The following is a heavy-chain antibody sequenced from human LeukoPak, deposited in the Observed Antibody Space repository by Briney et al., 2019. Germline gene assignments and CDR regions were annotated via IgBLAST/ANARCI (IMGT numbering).Heavy chain of an antibody. Sequence: PGGSLRLSCAASGFSFSIYSLTWVRQAPGKGLEWIAYINEGSSVIYYAVSVEGRFTVSRDNAKNSLYLQMNSLRGDDTAVYYCATGFGTSWFYSWGQGTLVTVSS. V-gene: IGHV3-48*04. CDR1: GFSFSIYS. D-gene: IGHD2-2*01. CDR3: ATGFGTSWFYS. J-gene: IGHJ5*01. CDR2: INEGSSVI.